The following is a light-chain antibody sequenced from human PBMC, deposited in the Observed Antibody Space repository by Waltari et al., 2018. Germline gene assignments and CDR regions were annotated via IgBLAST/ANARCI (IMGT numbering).Light chain of an antibody. CDR3: QHYVRLPAT. CDR1: QSISRAL. V-gene: IGKV3-20*01. Sequence: EILLTQSPGTLSLSPGERATLSCRASQSISRALAWYQQKPGQAPRLLIFDTSKGATGIPDRFSGSWSGTDFSLTISRLEPEDFAVYYCQHYVRLPATFGQGTKVEIK. J-gene: IGKJ2*01. CDR2: DTS.